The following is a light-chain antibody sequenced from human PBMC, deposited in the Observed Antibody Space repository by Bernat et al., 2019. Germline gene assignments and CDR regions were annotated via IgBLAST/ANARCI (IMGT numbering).Light chain of an antibody. CDR3: QQYDRYPLT. CDR2: GAS. J-gene: IGKJ4*01. V-gene: IGKV1-16*01. Sequence: DIQMTQSPSSVSAYVGDRVIITCRSTQVISKYVAWFQQKPGKAPKSLIYGASTLYSGVPSRFSGSGSGTDFTLTISSLQPEYLGTYYCQQYDRYPLTFGGGTKVEVK. CDR1: QVISKY.